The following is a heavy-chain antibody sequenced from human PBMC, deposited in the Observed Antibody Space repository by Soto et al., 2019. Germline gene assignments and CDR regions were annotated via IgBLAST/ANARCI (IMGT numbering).Heavy chain of an antibody. CDR2: ISAYNGNK. J-gene: IGHJ4*02. V-gene: IGHV1-18*01. Sequence: QVRLVQSGAEVKQPGASVKVSCKASGYAFTIYGFSWVRQAPGQGLEWMGWISAYNGNKNYAQNLQGRVTMTTDTSTSTAYMELRNLRSDDTAIYYCAREGLLGYWGQGTLVTVSS. CDR3: AREGLLGY. CDR1: GYAFTIYG. D-gene: IGHD2-15*01.